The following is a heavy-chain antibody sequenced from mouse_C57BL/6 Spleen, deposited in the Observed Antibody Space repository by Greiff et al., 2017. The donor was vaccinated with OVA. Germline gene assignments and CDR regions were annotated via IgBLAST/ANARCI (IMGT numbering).Heavy chain of an antibody. CDR1: GFTFSSYA. CDR3: ARDRGYSDYFDY. CDR2: ISDGGSYT. D-gene: IGHD2-3*01. V-gene: IGHV5-4*01. Sequence: EVKLQESGGGLVKPGGSLKLSCAASGFTFSSYAMSWVRQTPEKRLEWVATISDGGSYTYYPDNVKGRFTISRDNAKNNLYLQMSHLKSEDTAMYYCARDRGYSDYFDYWGQGTTLTVSS. J-gene: IGHJ2*01.